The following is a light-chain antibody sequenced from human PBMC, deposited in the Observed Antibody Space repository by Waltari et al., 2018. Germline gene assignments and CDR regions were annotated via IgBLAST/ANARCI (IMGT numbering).Light chain of an antibody. J-gene: IGKJ1*01. CDR3: QQYGRSTWT. CDR1: QRVSDNY. V-gene: IGKV3-20*01. CDR2: DAS. Sequence: EIALTQSPGTLSLSPGERATLSCRASQRVSDNYLAWYQQKPGQAPRLLIYDASSRATGIPDRFSGSGSGTDFSLSIRRLEPEDSAVYYCQQYGRSTWTFGQGTRVEI.